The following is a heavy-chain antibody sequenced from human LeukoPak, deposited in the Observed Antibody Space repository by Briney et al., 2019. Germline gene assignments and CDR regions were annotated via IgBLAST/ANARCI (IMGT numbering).Heavy chain of an antibody. CDR1: GYTFTGYF. Sequence: GASVKVSCKASGYTFTGYFMHWVRQAPGQGLEWMGWINPNSGGAIYAQNFQGRVTMTSDTFVSTAYLELDRLKSDDTAVYYCVRDFDVDGDPWGQGTLVTVSS. CDR2: INPNSGGA. V-gene: IGHV1-2*02. CDR3: VRDFDVDGDP. D-gene: IGHD5-12*01. J-gene: IGHJ5*02.